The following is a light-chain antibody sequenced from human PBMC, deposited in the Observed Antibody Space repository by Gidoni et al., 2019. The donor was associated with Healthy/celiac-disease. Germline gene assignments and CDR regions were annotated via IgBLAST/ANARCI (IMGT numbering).Light chain of an antibody. V-gene: IGLV1-51*01. J-gene: IGLJ2*01. Sequence: QSVLTQPPSVSAAPGQKVTSSCSGSSSNIGNNYVSWYQQLPGTAPKLLIYDNNKRPAGIPDRFSGSGDEADYYCGTWDSSLSAVVFDGGTKLTVL. CDR2: DNN. CDR3: GTWDSSLSAVV. CDR1: SSNIGNNY.